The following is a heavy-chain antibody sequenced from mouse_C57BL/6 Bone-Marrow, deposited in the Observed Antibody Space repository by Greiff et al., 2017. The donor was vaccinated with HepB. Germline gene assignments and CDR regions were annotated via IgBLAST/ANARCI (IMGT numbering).Heavy chain of an antibody. CDR1: GYTFTSYW. V-gene: IGHV1-64*01. D-gene: IGHD2-4*01. CDR3: ARSNFSIRYFDV. J-gene: IGHJ1*03. Sequence: QVQLQQPGAELVKPGASVKLSCKASGYTFTSYWMHWVKQRPGQGLEWIGMIHPNSGSTNYNEKFKSKAILTVDKSSSTDYMQLSSLTSENSAVYDCARSNFSIRYFDVWGTGTTVTVSS. CDR2: IHPNSGST.